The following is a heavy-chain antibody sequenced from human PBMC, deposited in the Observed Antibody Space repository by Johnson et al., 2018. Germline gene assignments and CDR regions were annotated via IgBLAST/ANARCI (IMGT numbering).Heavy chain of an antibody. CDR2: ISFDGTNK. Sequence: VQLVESGGGVVQPGRSLRLSCIASGFTFSHYGMHWVRQAPGKGLEWVAVISFDGTNKHFADSVKGRFTISRDSSKNTLYLQLNSLSAEDTAVYFCAKDAYGRNDYYAYREFWGKGTRVIVS. CDR1: GFTFSHYG. J-gene: IGHJ6*03. CDR3: AKDAYGRNDYYAYREF. V-gene: IGHV3-30*18. D-gene: IGHD4-17*01.